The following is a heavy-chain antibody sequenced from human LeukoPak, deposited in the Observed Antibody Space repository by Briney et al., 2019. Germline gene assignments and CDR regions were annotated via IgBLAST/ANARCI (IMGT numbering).Heavy chain of an antibody. Sequence: GGSLRLSCAASGFTFSTHSMSWARQSPGKGLEWVSSISSGSSHIYYADSMKGRFTISRDNAKNSLFLQMNSLRAEDTAVYYCARVRNSGSSTYYYYYMDVWGKGTTVTVSS. D-gene: IGHD1-26*01. V-gene: IGHV3-21*01. CDR2: ISSGSSHI. CDR1: GFTFSTHS. J-gene: IGHJ6*03. CDR3: ARVRNSGSSTYYYYYMDV.